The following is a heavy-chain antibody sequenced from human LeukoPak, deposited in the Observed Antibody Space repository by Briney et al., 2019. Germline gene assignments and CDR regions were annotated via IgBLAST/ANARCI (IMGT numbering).Heavy chain of an antibody. Sequence: GGSLRLSCAASGFTFSNYTVHWVRQAPGKGLEWVAVISYDGSNKHYADSVKGRFTISRDNSKNTLHLQMNSLRAEDTAVYYCARVLSGTGDYWGQGTLVTVSS. CDR1: GFTFSNYT. D-gene: IGHD3-3*01. J-gene: IGHJ4*02. CDR3: ARVLSGTGDY. CDR2: ISYDGSNK. V-gene: IGHV3-30-3*01.